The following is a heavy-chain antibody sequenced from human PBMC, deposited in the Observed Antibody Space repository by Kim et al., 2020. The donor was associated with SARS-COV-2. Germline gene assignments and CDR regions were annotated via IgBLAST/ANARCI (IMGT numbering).Heavy chain of an antibody. CDR3: ARGLFRRHYGMDV. J-gene: IGHJ6*02. V-gene: IGHV1-2*04. Sequence: ASVKVSCKASGYTFTGYYMHWVRQAPGQGLEWMGWINPNSGGTNYAQKFQGWVTMTRDTSISTAYMELSRLRSDDTAVYYCARGLFRRHYGMDVWGQGTTVTVSS. CDR1: GYTFTGYY. CDR2: INPNSGGT.